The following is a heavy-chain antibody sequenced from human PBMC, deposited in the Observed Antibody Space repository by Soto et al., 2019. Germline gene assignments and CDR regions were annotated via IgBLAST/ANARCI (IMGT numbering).Heavy chain of an antibody. CDR2: IKQDGREK. CDR3: ARDDNPNLANGWYDAFDI. D-gene: IGHD6-19*01. Sequence: EVQLVESGGGLVQPGGSLRLSCAASGFTFSRYWMNWVRQAPGKGLEWVANIKQDGREKNYVDSVKCRFTISRDHAKNSLYLQMNSLRAEDTAVYFCARDDNPNLANGWYDAFDIGGQGTMVTVAA. CDR1: GFTFSRYW. J-gene: IGHJ3*02. V-gene: IGHV3-7*01.